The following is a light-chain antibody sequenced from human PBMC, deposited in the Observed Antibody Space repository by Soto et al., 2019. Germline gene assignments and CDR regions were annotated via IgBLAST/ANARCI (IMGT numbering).Light chain of an antibody. CDR1: SSDGGGYNY. CDR3: SSYTSSSTLFYV. Sequence: ALTQPASVTRPAERPSAVSCTGTSSDGGGYNYVSWYQQHPGKAPKLMIYDVSNRPPGVSNRFSGSKSGNPASLTISGLQAEDEADYYCSSYTSSSTLFYVFGTGTKVTV. CDR2: DVS. J-gene: IGLJ1*01. V-gene: IGLV2-14*01.